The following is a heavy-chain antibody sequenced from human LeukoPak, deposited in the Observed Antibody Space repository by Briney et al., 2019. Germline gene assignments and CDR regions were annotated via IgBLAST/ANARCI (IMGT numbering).Heavy chain of an antibody. Sequence: GGSPRLSCAASGFTFSSYAMSWVRQAPGRGLEWVSAISGSGASTYYADSVKGRFTISRDNSKNTLYLQMNSLRAEGTAVYYCAKDRIAAAGLFDYWGQGTLVTVSS. CDR2: ISGSGAST. CDR3: AKDRIAAAGLFDY. CDR1: GFTFSSYA. V-gene: IGHV3-23*01. J-gene: IGHJ4*02. D-gene: IGHD6-13*01.